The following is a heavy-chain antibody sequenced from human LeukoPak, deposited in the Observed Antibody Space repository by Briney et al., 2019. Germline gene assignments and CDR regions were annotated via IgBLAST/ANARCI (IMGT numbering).Heavy chain of an antibody. V-gene: IGHV3-23*01. Sequence: QTGGSLRLSCAASGFTFSSYAMSWVRQAPGKGLEWVSAISGTGGTTYYADSVRGRFTISRDNSRNTLYLQMDSLRAEDTAVYYCAKARGYSYGSEYWGQGTRVTVSS. J-gene: IGHJ4*02. CDR1: GFTFSSYA. CDR2: ISGTGGTT. D-gene: IGHD5-12*01. CDR3: AKARGYSYGSEY.